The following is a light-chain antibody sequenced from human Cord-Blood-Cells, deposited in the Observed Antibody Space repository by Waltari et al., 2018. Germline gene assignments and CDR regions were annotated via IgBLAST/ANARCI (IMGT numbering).Light chain of an antibody. CDR2: GAS. V-gene: IGKV3-20*01. CDR3: QQYGSSPLT. CDR1: QSVSSSY. Sequence: EIVLTQSPGTLSLSPGERATLSCRASQSVSSSYLAWYQQKPGQAPRLLIYGASSRATGIPDRVSGSGSGTDFTLTISRLEPEDFAVYYCQQYGSSPLTFGGGTKVGIK. J-gene: IGKJ4*01.